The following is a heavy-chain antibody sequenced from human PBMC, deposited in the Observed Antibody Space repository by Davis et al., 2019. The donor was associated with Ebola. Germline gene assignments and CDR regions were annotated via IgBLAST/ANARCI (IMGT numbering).Heavy chain of an antibody. D-gene: IGHD3-10*01. J-gene: IGHJ6*02. V-gene: IGHV3-23*01. CDR2: ISGSGGST. CDR3: AKVGVWKGPVEGHGMDV. CDR1: GFTFSSNA. Sequence: PGGSLRPPCAAPGFTFSSNAMSWVRQAPGKGLEWVPAISGSGGSTYYADSVKGRFTISRDNSKNTLYLQMNSLRAEDTAVYYCAKVGVWKGPVEGHGMDVWGQGTTVTVSS.